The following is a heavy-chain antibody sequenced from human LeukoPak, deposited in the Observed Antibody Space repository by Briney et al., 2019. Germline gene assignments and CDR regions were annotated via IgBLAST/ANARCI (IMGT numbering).Heavy chain of an antibody. Sequence: GGSLRLSCAASGFTFNIHSMNWVRQAPGKGLEWVSYIGPGSNTIFYADSVKGRFTISRDNAKSSLSLQRNSLRDEDTAVYYCARERGYSSGWYLDYWGQGTLVTVST. CDR1: GFTFNIHS. V-gene: IGHV3-48*02. CDR3: ARERGYSSGWYLDY. CDR2: IGPGSNTI. D-gene: IGHD6-19*01. J-gene: IGHJ4*02.